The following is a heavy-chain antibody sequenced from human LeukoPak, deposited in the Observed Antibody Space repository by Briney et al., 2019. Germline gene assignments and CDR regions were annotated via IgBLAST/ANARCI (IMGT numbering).Heavy chain of an antibody. J-gene: IGHJ4*02. Sequence: PGGSLRLSCAASGFTFDDYGMSWVRQAPGKGLEWVSGINWNGGSTGYADSVKGRFTISRDNAKNSLYLQMNSLRAEDTALYYCARGNRLRYFDWLSTTRCFDYWGQGTLVTVSS. CDR2: INWNGGST. CDR1: GFTFDDYG. D-gene: IGHD3-9*01. CDR3: ARGNRLRYFDWLSTTRCFDY. V-gene: IGHV3-20*04.